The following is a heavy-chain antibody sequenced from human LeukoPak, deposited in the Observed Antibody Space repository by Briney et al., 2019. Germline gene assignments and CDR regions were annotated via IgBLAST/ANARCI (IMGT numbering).Heavy chain of an antibody. V-gene: IGHV1-2*02. CDR2: ISPNSGGT. Sequence: ASVKVSCKASGYTFTDYYMHWVRQAPGQGLEWMGWISPNSGGTNYAQKFQGRVTMTRDTSISTAYMELSRLRSDDTAVYYCARAQTNDYFDYWGQGTLLTVSS. CDR3: ARAQTNDYFDY. D-gene: IGHD1/OR15-1a*01. CDR1: GYTFTDYY. J-gene: IGHJ4*02.